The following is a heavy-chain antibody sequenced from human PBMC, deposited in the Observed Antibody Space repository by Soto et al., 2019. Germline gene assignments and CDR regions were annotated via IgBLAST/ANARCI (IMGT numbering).Heavy chain of an antibody. CDR1: GYTFTSYD. V-gene: IGHV1-8*01. CDR3: ARVATSYYGMGV. D-gene: IGHD1-26*01. J-gene: IGHJ6*02. CDR2: MNPNSGNT. Sequence: QVQLVQSGAEVKKPGASVKDSCKPSGYTFTSYDINRVRQTTGQGLEWMGWMNPNSGNTGYAQKFQGRVTINRNTSISTAYMGLSSLRSEATAVYYCARVATSYYGMGVWGQGTTVTVSS.